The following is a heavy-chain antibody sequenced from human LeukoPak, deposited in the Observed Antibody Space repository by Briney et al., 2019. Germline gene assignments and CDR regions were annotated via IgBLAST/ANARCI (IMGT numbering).Heavy chain of an antibody. D-gene: IGHD5-24*01. J-gene: IGHJ4*02. CDR2: IKQDGSEK. Sequence: GGSLRLSCAASGFTFSSYWMSWVRQAPGKGLQWVANIKQDGSEKNYVDSVKGRFTISRDNAKNSLFLQMNSLRAEDTAVYYCAREGDGYNSPIDYWGQGTLVTVSS. CDR1: GFTFSSYW. V-gene: IGHV3-7*01. CDR3: AREGDGYNSPIDY.